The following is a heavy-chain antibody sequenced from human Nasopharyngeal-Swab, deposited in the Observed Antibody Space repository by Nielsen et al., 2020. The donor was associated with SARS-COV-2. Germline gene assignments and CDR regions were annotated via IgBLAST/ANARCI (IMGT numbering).Heavy chain of an antibody. V-gene: IGHV3-7*01. CDR2: IKQDGSEN. J-gene: IGHJ6*02. Sequence: GESLKISCAASGFTFSSYWMSWVRQAPGKGLEWVANIKQDGSENYYVDSVKGRFTISRDNAKNSLYLQMNSLRAEDTAVYYCARDGYCSSTSCVSQSYYYYYGMDVWGQGTTVTVSS. CDR3: ARDGYCSSTSCVSQSYYYYYGMDV. D-gene: IGHD2-2*03. CDR1: GFTFSSYW.